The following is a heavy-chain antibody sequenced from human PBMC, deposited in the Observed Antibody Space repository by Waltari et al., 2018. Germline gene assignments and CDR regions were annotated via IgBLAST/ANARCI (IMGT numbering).Heavy chain of an antibody. CDR2: IYTSGIT. CDR1: GGSISSDTYY. Sequence: QVQLQESGPGLVKPSQTLSLTCTVSGGSISSDTYYWSWIRQPAGKGLEWIGRIYTSGITNYNPSLKSRVTVSVDTSKNQFSLNLNSVTAADTAVYYCVRNSGNPKYYFDNWGQGTLVTVSS. D-gene: IGHD5-12*01. V-gene: IGHV4-61*02. CDR3: VRNSGNPKYYFDN. J-gene: IGHJ4*02.